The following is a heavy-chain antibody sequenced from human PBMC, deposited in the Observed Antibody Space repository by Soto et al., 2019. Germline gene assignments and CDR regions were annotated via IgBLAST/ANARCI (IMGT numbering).Heavy chain of an antibody. CDR1: GFTFSHHW. D-gene: IGHD3-10*01. CDR3: AGGRSGYGLMWFGEFLSSFDY. Sequence: EVQLVDSGGGLVQPGGSLRLSCAASGFTFSHHWMNWVRQAPGKGLEWVANIKEDGSEKFYVDSVKGRFTISRDNGKNSLYLQMNSRTADDTAVYYCAGGRSGYGLMWFGEFLSSFDYWGQGTLVTVSS. J-gene: IGHJ4*02. CDR2: IKEDGSEK. V-gene: IGHV3-7*01.